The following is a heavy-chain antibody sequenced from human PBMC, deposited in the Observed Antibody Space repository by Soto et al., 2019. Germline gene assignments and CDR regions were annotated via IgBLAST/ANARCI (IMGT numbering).Heavy chain of an antibody. V-gene: IGHV4-34*01. D-gene: IGHD3-22*01. CDR3: ARMSYFYDKWYFDL. CDR2: INHSGST. CDR1: GGSFSGYY. Sequence: SETLSLTCAVYGGSFSGYYWSWIRQPPGKGLEWIGEINHSGSTDYNPSLKSRVSISVDTSKNQFTLKLSSVTAADTAVYYCARMSYFYDKWYFDLWGRGTLVTVSS. J-gene: IGHJ2*01.